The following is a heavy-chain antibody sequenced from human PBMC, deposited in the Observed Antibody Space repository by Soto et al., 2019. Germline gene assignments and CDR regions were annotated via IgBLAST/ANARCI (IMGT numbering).Heavy chain of an antibody. D-gene: IGHD3-10*01. V-gene: IGHV3-30*04. CDR2: ISRDGTNK. Sequence: QVQVVESGGGVVQPGRSLRLSCAASGFTFSRYAIHWVRQAPGKGLEWVAVISRDGTNKYYVDSAKGRFTISRDNSRNTLYLQMNSLRHEDAAVYYCARSRSGAVADSFDFWGQGTLVTVSS. CDR1: GFTFSRYA. CDR3: ARSRSGAVADSFDF. J-gene: IGHJ4*02.